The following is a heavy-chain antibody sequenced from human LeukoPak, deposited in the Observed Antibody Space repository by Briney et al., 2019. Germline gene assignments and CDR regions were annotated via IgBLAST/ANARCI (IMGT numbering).Heavy chain of an antibody. D-gene: IGHD2-2*01. Sequence: ASVKVSCKASGYTFTGYYMHWVRQAPGQGLEWMGWINPNSGGTNYAQKFQGRVTMTRDTSISTAYMELSGLRSDDTAVYYCARGYCSSTSCYYYYYYMDVWGKGTTVTISS. CDR1: GYTFTGYY. CDR3: ARGYCSSTSCYYYYYYMDV. J-gene: IGHJ6*03. CDR2: INPNSGGT. V-gene: IGHV1-2*02.